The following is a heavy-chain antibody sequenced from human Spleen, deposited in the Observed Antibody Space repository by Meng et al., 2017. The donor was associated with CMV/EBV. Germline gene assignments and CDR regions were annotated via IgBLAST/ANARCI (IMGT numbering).Heavy chain of an antibody. D-gene: IGHD5-24*01. CDR1: GFTFSSYA. CDR2: ISYDGNNR. Sequence: GGSLKLSCVASGFTFSSYAMHWVRQTPGKGLEWLAVISYDGNNRYYADSAEGRFTISRDTSKNTLYLQMNSLRPEDTAIYYCVKDQIEMAIQSMYTFDYWGQGTLVTVSS. J-gene: IGHJ4*02. V-gene: IGHV3-30-3*01. CDR3: VKDQIEMAIQSMYTFDY.